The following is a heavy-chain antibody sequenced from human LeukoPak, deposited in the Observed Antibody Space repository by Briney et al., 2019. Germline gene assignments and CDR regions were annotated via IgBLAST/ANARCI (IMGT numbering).Heavy chain of an antibody. D-gene: IGHD3-10*01. V-gene: IGHV3-11*04. Sequence: GGSLRLSCAASGFTFSDYYMNWIRQAPGKGLEWVSYLSSSGSTIYYADSVKGRFTISRDNAKNSLYLQMNSLRAEDTAVYYCARDITPYYCMDVWGKGTTVTVSS. J-gene: IGHJ6*03. CDR2: LSSSGSTI. CDR1: GFTFSDYY. CDR3: ARDITPYYCMDV.